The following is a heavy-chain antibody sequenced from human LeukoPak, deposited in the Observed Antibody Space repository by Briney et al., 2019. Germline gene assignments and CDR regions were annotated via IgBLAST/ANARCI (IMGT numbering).Heavy chain of an antibody. CDR2: IYYSGST. D-gene: IGHD3-3*01. CDR1: GGSISSSSYY. Sequence: SETLSLTCTVSGGSISSSSYYWGWIRQPPGKGLEWIGSIYYSGSTYYNPSLKSRVTISEDTSKNQFSLKLSSVTAADTALYYCARGGISIFGVVIYMDVWGKGTTVTVSS. V-gene: IGHV4-39*07. CDR3: ARGGISIFGVVIYMDV. J-gene: IGHJ6*03.